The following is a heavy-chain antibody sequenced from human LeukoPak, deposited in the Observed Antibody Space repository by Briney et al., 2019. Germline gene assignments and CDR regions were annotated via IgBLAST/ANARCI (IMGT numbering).Heavy chain of an antibody. D-gene: IGHD3-10*01. CDR2: ISTSSSTI. V-gene: IGHV3-48*02. CDR3: ARGRWFGEFPYYFDY. J-gene: IGHJ4*02. CDR1: GFTFSSYS. Sequence: PGGSLRLSCAASGFTFSSYSMNWVRQAPGKGLEWVSYISTSSSTIYYADSVKGRFTISRDNAKNSLYLQMNSLRDEDTAVYNCARGRWFGEFPYYFDYWGQGTLATVSS.